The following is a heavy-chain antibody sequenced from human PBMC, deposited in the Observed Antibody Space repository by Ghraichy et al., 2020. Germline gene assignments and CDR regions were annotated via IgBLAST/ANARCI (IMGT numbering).Heavy chain of an antibody. CDR1: GFTFDDYA. J-gene: IGHJ4*02. CDR2: ISWNSGSI. Sequence: SLNISCAASGFTFDDYAMHWVRQAPGKGLEWVSGISWNSGSIGYADSVRGRFTISRDNAKNSLYLQMNSLRAEDTALYYCAKDINTGIAVAGSFDYWGQGTLVTVSS. V-gene: IGHV3-9*01. D-gene: IGHD6-19*01. CDR3: AKDINTGIAVAGSFDY.